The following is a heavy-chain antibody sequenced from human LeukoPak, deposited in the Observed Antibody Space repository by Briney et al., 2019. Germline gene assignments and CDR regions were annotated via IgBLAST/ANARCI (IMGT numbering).Heavy chain of an antibody. D-gene: IGHD3-10*01. CDR2: INHSGST. V-gene: IGHV4-34*01. J-gene: IGHJ5*02. CDR1: GGSFSGYY. CDR3: ARRRSPYYGSGRDWFDP. Sequence: SGTLSLTCAVYGGSFSGYYWSWIRQPPGKGLEWIGEINHSGSTNYNPSLKSRVTISVDTSKNQFSLKLSSVTAADTAVYYCARRRSPYYGSGRDWFDPWGQGTLVTVSS.